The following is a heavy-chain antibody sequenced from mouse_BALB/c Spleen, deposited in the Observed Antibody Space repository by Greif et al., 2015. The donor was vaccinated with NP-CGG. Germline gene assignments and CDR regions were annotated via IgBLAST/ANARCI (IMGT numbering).Heavy chain of an antibody. J-gene: IGHJ3*01. CDR2: IWAGGST. D-gene: IGHD1-1*01. Sequence: VHLVESGPGLVAPSQSLSITCTVSGFSLTSYGVHWVRQPPGKGLEWLGVIWAGGSTNYNSALMSRLSISKDNSKSQVFLKMNSLQMDDAAVYYCARGVYGSSSWCAYWGQGTLVADSA. CDR3: ARGVYGSSSWCAY. CDR1: GFSLTSYG. V-gene: IGHV2-9*02.